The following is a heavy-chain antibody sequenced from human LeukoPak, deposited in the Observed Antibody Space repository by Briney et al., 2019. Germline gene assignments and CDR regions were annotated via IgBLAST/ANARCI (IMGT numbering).Heavy chain of an antibody. V-gene: IGHV4-59*08. J-gene: IGHJ3*01. CDR2: IYNSAKT. Sequence: SVTLSLTCSVSVHSISSSYWIWAPHPRAKGREGSGNIYNSAKTNYNPSLQSRVTMSVDTSKSQFSLQLTSVSATDTAVYYCARRFSSRSDGNGYYYGHDAFDVWGQGTLVTVSS. CDR3: ARRFSSRSDGNGYYYGHDAFDV. CDR1: VHSISSSY. D-gene: IGHD3-22*01.